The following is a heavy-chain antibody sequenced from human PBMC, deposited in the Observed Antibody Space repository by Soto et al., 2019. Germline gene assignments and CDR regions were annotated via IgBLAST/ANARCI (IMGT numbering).Heavy chain of an antibody. CDR2: INHTGRN. Sequence: QVQQQQWGAGLLKPSETLSLTCTVSAEYFSTYYWNWIRQSPGQGLEWIGEINHTGRNNYNPSLKRRVNMSIDMSNNQFSLKLSSVTAADTAVYYCARGGSSDWQVAFDIRGQGTMVTVSS. J-gene: IGHJ3*02. V-gene: IGHV4-34*01. CDR3: ARGGSSDWQVAFDI. CDR1: AEYFSTYY. D-gene: IGHD6-19*01.